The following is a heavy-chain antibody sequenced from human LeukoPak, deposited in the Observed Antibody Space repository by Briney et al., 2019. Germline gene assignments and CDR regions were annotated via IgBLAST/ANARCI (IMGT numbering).Heavy chain of an antibody. J-gene: IGHJ4*02. V-gene: IGHV4-30-2*01. CDR2: INHSGST. CDR1: GGSISNGGYS. Sequence: ASQTLSLTCAVSGGSISNGGYSWSWIRQPPGKGLEWIGEINHSGSTNYNPSLKSRVTISVDTSKNQFSLKLSSVTAADTAVYYCATTRYYFDYWGQGTLVTVSS. D-gene: IGHD1-14*01. CDR3: ATTRYYFDY.